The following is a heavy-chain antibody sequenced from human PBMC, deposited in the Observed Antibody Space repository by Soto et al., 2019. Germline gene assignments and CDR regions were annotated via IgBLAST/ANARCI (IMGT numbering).Heavy chain of an antibody. CDR2: ISYDGSNK. J-gene: IGHJ4*02. Sequence: RWSLRLSCSASVFTCSSYAMHWFRQAPGKGLEWVAVISYDGSNKYYADSVKGRFTISRDNSKNTLYLQMNSLRAEDTAVYYCARDFYYGSGSYFDYWGQGTLVTVSS. V-gene: IGHV3-30-3*01. D-gene: IGHD3-10*01. CDR1: VFTCSSYA. CDR3: ARDFYYGSGSYFDY.